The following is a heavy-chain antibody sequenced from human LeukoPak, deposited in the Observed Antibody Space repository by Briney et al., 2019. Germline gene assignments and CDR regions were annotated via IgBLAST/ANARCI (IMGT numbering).Heavy chain of an antibody. Sequence: PGGSLRLSCAASGFTFSNSPMHWVRQAPGKGLEWVAVTSHDESNKYYADSVKGRFTISKDNSKSTLYLQMNSLRADDTAVYYCAKGLSESIYDALDSWGQGTLVTVSS. CDR3: AKGLSESIYDALDS. V-gene: IGHV3-30-3*01. CDR1: GFTFSNSP. D-gene: IGHD1-26*01. CDR2: TSHDESNK. J-gene: IGHJ4*02.